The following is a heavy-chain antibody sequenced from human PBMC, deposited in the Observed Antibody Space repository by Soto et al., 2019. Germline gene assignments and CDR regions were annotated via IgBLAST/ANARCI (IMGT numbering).Heavy chain of an antibody. CDR2: ISGSGGST. V-gene: IGHV3-64*02. CDR1: GFTFSSYG. J-gene: IGHJ5*02. Sequence: PGGSLRLSCAASGFTFSSYGMHWVRQAPGKGLEYVSAISGSGGSTYYADSVKGRFTISRDNSKNMLYLQMGSLGAEDMAVYYCASRYCSGGSCNGWFDPWGQGTLVTVLL. D-gene: IGHD2-15*01. CDR3: ASRYCSGGSCNGWFDP.